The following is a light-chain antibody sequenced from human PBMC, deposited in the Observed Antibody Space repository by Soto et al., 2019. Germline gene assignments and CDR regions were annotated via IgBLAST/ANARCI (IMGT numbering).Light chain of an antibody. J-gene: IGKJ4*01. Sequence: IVLTQSPDTLSLSPGQRATLSCRASQSVSRRYLAWYQQKPGQAPILLIYDVSERASDIPDRFRGSASGNDFTLTINRLVPEDVAVDYCQYQGSFGGGTKVEIE. CDR1: QSVSRRY. CDR2: DVS. V-gene: IGKV3-20*01. CDR3: QYQGS.